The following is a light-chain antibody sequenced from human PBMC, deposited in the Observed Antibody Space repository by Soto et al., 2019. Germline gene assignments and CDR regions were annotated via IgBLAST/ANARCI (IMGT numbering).Light chain of an antibody. J-gene: IGKJ1*01. V-gene: IGKV1-5*01. CDR1: QSIRYY. CDR2: GAS. CDR3: QHHNSYSQT. Sequence: DIPLTQSPPTLSASVGDRVTITCRASQSIRYYLAWYQQMPGKAPKLLIYGASSLQGGVPSRFSGSGSGTEFTLTISSLQPDDIATYFCQHHNSYSQTFGQGTKVEIK.